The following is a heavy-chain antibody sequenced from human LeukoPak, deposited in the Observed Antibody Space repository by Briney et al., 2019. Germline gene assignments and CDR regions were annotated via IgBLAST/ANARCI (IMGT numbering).Heavy chain of an antibody. Sequence: GGSLRLSCAASGFTFSNHWMHWVRQAPGKGLMWVSRINRDGSRTDYTDSVKGRFTISRDDAKNTLYLQVNSLRAEDTAVYFCARGGSDTAMAHDYWGQGTLVTVSS. D-gene: IGHD5-18*01. CDR2: INRDGSRT. J-gene: IGHJ4*02. V-gene: IGHV3-74*01. CDR3: ARGGSDTAMAHDY. CDR1: GFTFSNHW.